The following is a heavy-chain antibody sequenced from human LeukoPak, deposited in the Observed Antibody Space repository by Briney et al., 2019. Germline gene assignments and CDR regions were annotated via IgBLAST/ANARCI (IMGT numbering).Heavy chain of an antibody. CDR2: ISSSSSYI. J-gene: IGHJ6*03. D-gene: IGHD2-2*01. V-gene: IGHV3-21*01. CDR1: GFTFSSYS. Sequence: PGGSLRLSCAASGFTFSSYSMNWVRQAPGKGLEWVLSISSSSSYIYYADSVKGRFTISRDNAKNSLYLQMNSLRAEDTAVYYCARRASTSPYMDVWGKGTTVTVSS. CDR3: ARRASTSPYMDV.